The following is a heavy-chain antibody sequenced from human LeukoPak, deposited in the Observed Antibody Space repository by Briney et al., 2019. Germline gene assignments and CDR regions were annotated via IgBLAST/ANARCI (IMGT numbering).Heavy chain of an antibody. V-gene: IGHV1-24*01. CDR1: GYTLTELS. CDR2: FDPEDGET. D-gene: IGHD3-10*01. CDR3: ATEGFGDLTHYYGMDV. Sequence: ASVKVSCKVSGYTLTELSMHWVRQGPGKGLEWMGGFDPEDGETIYAQKFQGRVTMTEDTSTDTAYMELSSLRSEDTAVYYCATEGFGDLTHYYGMDVWGQGTTVTVSS. J-gene: IGHJ6*02.